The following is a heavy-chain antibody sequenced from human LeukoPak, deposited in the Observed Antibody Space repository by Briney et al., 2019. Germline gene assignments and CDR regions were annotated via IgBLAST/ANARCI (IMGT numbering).Heavy chain of an antibody. Sequence: SQTLSLTCAISGDSVSSNSAAWNWIRQSPSRGLEWLGRTYYRSKWYNDYAVSVKSRITINPDTSKNQFSLQLNSVTPEDTAVYYCARDRFFGDIVVENAYYYYGMDVWGQGTTVTVSS. CDR2: TYYRSKWYN. CDR3: ARDRFFGDIVVENAYYYYGMDV. J-gene: IGHJ6*02. V-gene: IGHV6-1*01. D-gene: IGHD2-15*01. CDR1: GDSVSSNSAA.